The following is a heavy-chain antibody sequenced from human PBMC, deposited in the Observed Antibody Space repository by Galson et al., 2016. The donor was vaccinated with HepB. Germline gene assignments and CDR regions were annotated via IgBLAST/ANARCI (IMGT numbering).Heavy chain of an antibody. V-gene: IGHV1-18*01. D-gene: IGHD1-26*01. CDR1: GYTFTSYG. Sequence: SVKVSCKASGYTFTSYGFSWVRQAPGQGLEWLGWINTYDGATKYAQKFQGRVTMTTDTSTNTAYMELRSLRSDDTAVYYCARDVGSYYYFDLWGRGTLVTVSS. J-gene: IGHJ2*01. CDR3: ARDVGSYYYFDL. CDR2: INTYDGAT.